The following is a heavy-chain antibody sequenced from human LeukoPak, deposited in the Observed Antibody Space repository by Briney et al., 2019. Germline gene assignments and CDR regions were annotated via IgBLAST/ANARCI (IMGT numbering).Heavy chain of an antibody. D-gene: IGHD6-19*01. CDR3: VRVSTGYYYFDY. V-gene: IGHV4-61*05. CDR1: GGSISSSSYY. Sequence: PSETLSLTCTVSGGSISSSSYYWSWIRQPPGKGLEWIGYDHYTGSTNYNPSLRSRVVISLDASKNQFSLKLSSVTAADTAVYYCVRVSTGYYYFDYWGQGTLVTVSS. J-gene: IGHJ4*02. CDR2: DHYTGST.